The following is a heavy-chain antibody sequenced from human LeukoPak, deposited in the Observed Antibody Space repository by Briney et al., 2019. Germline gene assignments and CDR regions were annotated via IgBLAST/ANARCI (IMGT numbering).Heavy chain of an antibody. Sequence: SETLSLTCTVSGYSISSGYYWGWIRQPAGKGLEWIGRIYTTGSANYNPSLESRLTISLDTSKNQFSLKLSSVTAADTAVYYCAREQGISAMFDYWGQGTLVTVSS. J-gene: IGHJ4*02. CDR2: IYTTGSA. V-gene: IGHV4-61*02. D-gene: IGHD5-18*01. CDR1: GYSISSGYY. CDR3: AREQGISAMFDY.